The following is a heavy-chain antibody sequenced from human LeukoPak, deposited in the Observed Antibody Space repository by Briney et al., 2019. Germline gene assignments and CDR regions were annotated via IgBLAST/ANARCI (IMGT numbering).Heavy chain of an antibody. CDR3: ARVRLPPYYYYFYYMDV. J-gene: IGHJ6*03. CDR2: INHSGTT. CDR1: GGSFSGYS. V-gene: IGHV4-34*01. D-gene: IGHD5-18*01. Sequence: SETLSLTCAVYGGSFSGYSWTWIRQPPGKGLEWIGEINHSGTTDYNPSLQSRVTIDTSKNQFSLKVTSVTAADTAVYYCARVRLPPYYYYFYYMDVWGTGTTVTVSS.